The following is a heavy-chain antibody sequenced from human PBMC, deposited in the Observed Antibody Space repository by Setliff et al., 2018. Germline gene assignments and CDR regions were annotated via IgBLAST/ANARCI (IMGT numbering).Heavy chain of an antibody. CDR2: IYYSGST. CDR1: GGSISSHY. Sequence: ETLSLTCTVSGGSISSHYWSWIRQPPGKGLEWIGSIYYSGSTNYNPSLKSRVTISVDTSKNQFSLKLSSVTAADTAVYYCARGRLHYYDSSGYSYWGQGTLVTVSS. J-gene: IGHJ4*02. D-gene: IGHD3-22*01. V-gene: IGHV4-59*11. CDR3: ARGRLHYYDSSGYSY.